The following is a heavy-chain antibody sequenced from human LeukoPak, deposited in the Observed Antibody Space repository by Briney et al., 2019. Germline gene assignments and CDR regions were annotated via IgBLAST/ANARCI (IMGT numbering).Heavy chain of an antibody. CDR2: IYSGGST. Sequence: GGSLRLSCAASGFTVSSNYMSWVRQAPGKGLEWVSVIYSGGSTYYADSVNSRFTISRDNSKNTLYLQMNSLRAEDTAVYYCARDIAGDGYNYFDYWGQGTLVTVSS. D-gene: IGHD5-24*01. V-gene: IGHV3-53*01. CDR1: GFTVSSNY. J-gene: IGHJ4*02. CDR3: ARDIAGDGYNYFDY.